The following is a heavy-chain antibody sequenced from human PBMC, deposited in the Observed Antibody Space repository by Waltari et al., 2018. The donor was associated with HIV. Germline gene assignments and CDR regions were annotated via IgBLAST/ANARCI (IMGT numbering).Heavy chain of an antibody. CDR2: IKSDGSTT. J-gene: IGHJ4*02. V-gene: IGHV3-74*01. CDR1: GFTFSSYW. D-gene: IGHD2-15*01. CDR3: ARGFRVACSGGTCYSHY. Sequence: EVQLVESGGGLVQPGGSLRLSCAASGFTFSSYWMHWVRQAPGKGLVWGSPIKSDGSTTNYADSVKGRFTISRDNAKNTLYLQMNSLRAEDTATYYCARGFRVACSGGTCYSHYWGQGTLVTVSS.